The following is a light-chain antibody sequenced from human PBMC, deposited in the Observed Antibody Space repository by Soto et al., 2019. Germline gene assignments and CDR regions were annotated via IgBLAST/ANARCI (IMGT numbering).Light chain of an antibody. CDR3: SSYTGSSTVV. Sequence: QSVLTQPASVSGSPVQSITISCTGTSSDVGGYNYVSWYQQHPGKAPKLMIYDVSNRPSGVPNRFSGSKSGNTASLTISGLQAEDEADYYCSSYTGSSTVVFGGGTKVTVL. CDR1: SSDVGGYNY. J-gene: IGLJ2*01. V-gene: IGLV2-14*03. CDR2: DVS.